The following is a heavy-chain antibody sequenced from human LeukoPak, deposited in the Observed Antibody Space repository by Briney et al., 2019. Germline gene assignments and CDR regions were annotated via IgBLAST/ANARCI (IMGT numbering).Heavy chain of an antibody. CDR1: GFTVNSNY. CDR2: IYSGGST. J-gene: IGHJ5*02. D-gene: IGHD2-15*01. CDR3: ARDLRSCSGGECCEYKWFDP. Sequence: GGSLTLSCGASGFTVNSNYMAWVRQAPGKGLEWVALIYSGGSTHYSDSVRGRFTISRHNSNNTLYLQMRSLRPDDTAVYYCARDLRSCSGGECCEYKWFDPWGQGTLVTVSS. V-gene: IGHV3-53*04.